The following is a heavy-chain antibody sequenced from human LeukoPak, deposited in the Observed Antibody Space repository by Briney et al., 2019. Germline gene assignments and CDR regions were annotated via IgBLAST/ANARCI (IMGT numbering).Heavy chain of an antibody. Sequence: SETLSLTRTVSGGSISSGGYYWSWIRQPPGKGLEWIGYIYHSGSTYYNPSLKSRVTISVDRSKNQFSLKLSSVTAVDTAVYYCARFFGVVSNAEYFQHWGQGTLVTVSS. CDR2: IYHSGST. CDR3: ARFFGVVSNAEYFQH. CDR1: GGSISSGGYY. V-gene: IGHV4-30-2*01. D-gene: IGHD3-3*01. J-gene: IGHJ1*01.